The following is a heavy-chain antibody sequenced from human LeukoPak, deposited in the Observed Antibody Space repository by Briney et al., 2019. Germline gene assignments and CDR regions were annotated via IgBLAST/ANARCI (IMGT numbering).Heavy chain of an antibody. D-gene: IGHD6-6*01. CDR2: ISSSSSTI. J-gene: IGHJ3*02. CDR3: AREYSSSSGRAFDI. CDR1: GFILSTYT. Sequence: GGSLRLSCAASGFILSTYTMNWVRQAPGKGLQWFSYISSSSSTIYYADSVKGRFTISRDNAKNSLYLQMNSLRDEDTAVYYCAREYSSSSGRAFDIWGQGTKVTVSS. V-gene: IGHV3-48*02.